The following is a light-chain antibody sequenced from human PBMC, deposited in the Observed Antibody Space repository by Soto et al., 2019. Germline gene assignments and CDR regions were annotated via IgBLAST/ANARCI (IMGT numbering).Light chain of an antibody. J-gene: IGKJ4*01. CDR2: KAS. CDR3: QQYNSSPLT. Sequence: DIPMTQSPSTLYASVGDRVTITCRASQSIGASLAWFQQKPGKAPNLLIYKASSLESGVPSRFSGSGSGTEFTLTISTLQPDDFATYYCQQYNSSPLTFDGGTKVEIK. V-gene: IGKV1-5*03. CDR1: QSIGAS.